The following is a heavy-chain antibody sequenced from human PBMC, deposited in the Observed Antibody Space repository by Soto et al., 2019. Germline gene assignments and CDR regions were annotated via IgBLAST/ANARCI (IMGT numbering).Heavy chain of an antibody. Sequence: QVQLQQWGAGLLKPSETLSLTCAVYGGSFSGYYWSWIRQPPGKGLEWIGEINHSGSTNYNPSLKSRVTISVETSKNQFSLKLSSVTAADTDVYYCARVTGRYYYGMDVWGQGTTVTVSS. V-gene: IGHV4-34*01. CDR1: GGSFSGYY. CDR2: INHSGST. J-gene: IGHJ6*02. CDR3: ARVTGRYYYGMDV.